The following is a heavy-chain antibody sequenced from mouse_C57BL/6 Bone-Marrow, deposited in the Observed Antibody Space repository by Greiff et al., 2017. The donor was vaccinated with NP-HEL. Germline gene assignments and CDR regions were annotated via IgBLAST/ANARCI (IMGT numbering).Heavy chain of an antibody. CDR2: IYPRSGNT. V-gene: IGHV1-81*01. D-gene: IGHD1-1*01. CDR3: ARDYYGSSYGGY. J-gene: IGHJ2*01. CDR1: GYTFTSYG. Sequence: QVQLKQSGAELARPGASVKLSCKASGYTFTSYGISWVKQRTGQGLEWIGEIYPRSGNTYYTEKFKGKATLTADKSSSTAYMELRSLTSEDSAVYFCARDYYGSSYGGYWGQGTTLTVSS.